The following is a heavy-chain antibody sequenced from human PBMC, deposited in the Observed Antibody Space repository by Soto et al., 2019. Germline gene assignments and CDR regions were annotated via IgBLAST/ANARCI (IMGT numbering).Heavy chain of an antibody. CDR2: INYSGST. CDR1: GESFSNHY. Sequence: SLTCAVYGESFSNHYWTWIRQSPVKGLEWVGEINYSGSTRYNWSLGSRVTISVDTSKNQFSLMVTSVTAEDTAVYYCARGVVYRDVGLAYGMDVWGEGTKVTVSS. V-gene: IGHV4-34*01. D-gene: IGHD3-22*01. J-gene: IGHJ6*04. CDR3: ARGVVYRDVGLAYGMDV.